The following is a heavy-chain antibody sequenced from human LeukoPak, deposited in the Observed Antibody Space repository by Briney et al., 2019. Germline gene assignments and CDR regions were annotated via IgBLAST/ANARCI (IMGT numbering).Heavy chain of an antibody. CDR3: ARLIAAAPYYYYGMDV. J-gene: IGHJ6*02. D-gene: IGHD6-13*01. CDR2: ISSSSSYI. Sequence: GGSLRLSCAASGFTFSSYSMNWVRQAPGKGLEWVSSISSSSSYIYYADSVKGRFTISRDNAKNSLYLQMNSLRAEDTAVYYCARLIAAAPYYYYGMDVWGQGTTVTVSS. V-gene: IGHV3-21*01. CDR1: GFTFSSYS.